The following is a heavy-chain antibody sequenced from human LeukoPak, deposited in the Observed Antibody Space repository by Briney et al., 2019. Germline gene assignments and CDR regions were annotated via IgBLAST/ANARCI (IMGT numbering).Heavy chain of an antibody. CDR1: GGSISSYY. CDR2: IYTSGST. D-gene: IGHD6-6*01. J-gene: IGHJ4*02. Sequence: SETLSLTCTVSGGSISSYYWSWIRQPAGKGLEWIGRIYTSGSTNYNPSLKSRVTMSVDTSKNQFSLKLSSVTAADTAVYYCATSRARGPRNYFDYWGQGTLVTVSS. V-gene: IGHV4-4*07. CDR3: ATSRARGPRNYFDY.